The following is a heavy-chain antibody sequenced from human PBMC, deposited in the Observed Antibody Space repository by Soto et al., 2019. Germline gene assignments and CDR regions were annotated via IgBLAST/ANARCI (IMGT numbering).Heavy chain of an antibody. CDR3: ARGEQVDYGLKPHYGMDV. D-gene: IGHD4-17*01. CDR1: GFTFSSYS. Sequence: GGSLRLSCAASGFTFSSYSMNWVRQAPGKGLEWVSYISSSSSTIYYADPVKGRFTISRDNAKNSLYLQMNSLRDEDTAVYYCARGEQVDYGLKPHYGMDVWGQGTTVTVSS. J-gene: IGHJ6*02. V-gene: IGHV3-48*02. CDR2: ISSSSSTI.